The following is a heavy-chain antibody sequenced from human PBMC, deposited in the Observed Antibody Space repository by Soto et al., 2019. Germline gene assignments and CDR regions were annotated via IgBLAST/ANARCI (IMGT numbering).Heavy chain of an antibody. CDR3: ARELRPIVVEGRGPMDV. J-gene: IGHJ6*02. V-gene: IGHV4-4*02. CDR2: IYHSGST. CDR1: GGSISSSNW. D-gene: IGHD3-22*01. Sequence: QVQLQESGPGLVKPSGTLSLTCAVSGGSISSSNWWSWVRQPPGKGLEWIGEIYHSGSTNYNPSLTSRVTISVDRSKNQFSLKLSSVTAADTAVYYCARELRPIVVEGRGPMDVWGQGTTVTVSS.